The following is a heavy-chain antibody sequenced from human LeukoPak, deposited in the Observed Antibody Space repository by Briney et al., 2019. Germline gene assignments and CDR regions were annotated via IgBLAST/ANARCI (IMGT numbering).Heavy chain of an antibody. D-gene: IGHD2/OR15-2a*01. CDR3: AKYGDAFDI. V-gene: IGHV3-74*01. Sequence: GGSLRLSCAASGFTFSSYWMHWVRQAPGKGLAWVSRLNSDGSSTSYADSVKGRFTISRDNAKNTLYLQMNSLRAEDTAVYYCAKYGDAFDIWGQGTMVTVSS. CDR1: GFTFSSYW. J-gene: IGHJ3*02. CDR2: LNSDGSST.